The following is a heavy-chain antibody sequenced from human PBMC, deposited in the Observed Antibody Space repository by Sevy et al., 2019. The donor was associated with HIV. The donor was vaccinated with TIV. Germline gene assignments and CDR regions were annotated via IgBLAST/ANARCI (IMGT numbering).Heavy chain of an antibody. Sequence: ASVKVSCKASGYTFTSYVITWVRQAPGQGLEWMGRISPYNGDTNYAQKLQGRVTMTTDTSTTTAYMKLRSLRSDDTAFYYCARAPTGSQGPGQYFHHWGQGTLVTVSS. CDR2: ISPYNGDT. CDR1: GYTFTSYV. J-gene: IGHJ1*01. V-gene: IGHV1-18*01. D-gene: IGHD1-26*01. CDR3: ARAPTGSQGPGQYFHH.